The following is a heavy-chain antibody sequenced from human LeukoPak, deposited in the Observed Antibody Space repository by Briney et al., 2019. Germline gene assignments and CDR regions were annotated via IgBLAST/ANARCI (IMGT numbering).Heavy chain of an antibody. CDR1: GGSNY. J-gene: IGHJ5*02. CDR3: ARDLGES. V-gene: IGHV4-59*12. D-gene: IGHD3-16*01. Sequence: SETLSLTCTVPGGSNYWSWIRQPPGRGLEWIGYIHYSGSSNYNPSLKSRVTISIDTSKNQFSLKLSSVTAADTAVYYCARDLGESWGQGTLVTVSS. CDR2: IHYSGSS.